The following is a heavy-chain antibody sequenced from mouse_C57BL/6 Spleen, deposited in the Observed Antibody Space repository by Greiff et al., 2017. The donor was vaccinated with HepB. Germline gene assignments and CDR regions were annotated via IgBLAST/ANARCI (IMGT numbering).Heavy chain of an antibody. J-gene: IGHJ4*01. Sequence: ESGPGLVKPSQSLSLTCSVTGYSITSGYYWNWIRQFPGNKLEWMGYISYDGSNNYNPSLKNRISITRDTSKNQFFLKLNSVTTEDTATYYCAREYGNYEGAMDYWGQGTSVTVSS. CDR2: ISYDGSN. CDR1: GYSITSGYY. V-gene: IGHV3-6*01. D-gene: IGHD2-1*01. CDR3: AREYGNYEGAMDY.